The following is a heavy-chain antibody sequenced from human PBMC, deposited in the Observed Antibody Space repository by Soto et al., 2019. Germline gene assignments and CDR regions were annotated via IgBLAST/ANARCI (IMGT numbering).Heavy chain of an antibody. CDR1: GFTFSSYA. D-gene: IGHD1-26*01. V-gene: IGHV3-23*01. J-gene: IGHJ4*02. Sequence: EVQLLESGGGLVQPGGSLRLSCAASGFTFSSYAMSWVRQATGKGLEWVSAISGSGGSTYYADSVKGRFTISRDNSKNTLYLQMNSLRAEDTAVYYCAKDKVGATKTYYFDYWGQGTLVTVSS. CDR3: AKDKVGATKTYYFDY. CDR2: ISGSGGST.